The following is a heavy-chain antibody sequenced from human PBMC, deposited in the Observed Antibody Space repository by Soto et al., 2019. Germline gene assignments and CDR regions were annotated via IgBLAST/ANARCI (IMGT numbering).Heavy chain of an antibody. CDR2: MNPDSGHA. Sequence: ASVKVSCKASGYTFTNSDINWVRQAPGQGLEWMGWMNPDSGHAVYAQKFQGRVTLTTSTSTSTVYMEMRSLGSEDTAVYYCARRPHCSGGICYYGLDNWGQGNLVTVSS. V-gene: IGHV1-8*01. J-gene: IGHJ4*02. CDR3: ARRPHCSGGICYYGLDN. D-gene: IGHD2-15*01. CDR1: GYTFTNSD.